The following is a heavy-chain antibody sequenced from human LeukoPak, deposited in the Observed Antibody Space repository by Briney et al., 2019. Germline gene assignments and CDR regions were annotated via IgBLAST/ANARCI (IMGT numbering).Heavy chain of an antibody. CDR1: GGSISSGSYY. Sequence: PSQTLSLTCTVSGGSISSGSYYWSWIRQPAGKGLEWIGRIYTSGSTNYNPSLKSRVTISVDTSKNQFSLKLSSVTAADTAVYYCARDYYDSIYRPWAYYYYMDVWGKGTTVTVSS. CDR2: IYTSGST. V-gene: IGHV4-61*02. CDR3: ARDYYDSIYRPWAYYYYMDV. D-gene: IGHD3-22*01. J-gene: IGHJ6*03.